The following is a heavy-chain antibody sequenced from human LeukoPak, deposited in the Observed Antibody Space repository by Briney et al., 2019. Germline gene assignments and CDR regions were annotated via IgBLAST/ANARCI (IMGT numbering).Heavy chain of an antibody. Sequence: SQTLSLTCTVSGGSISSGDFYWSWIRQPPGKGLEWIGYIFYSGSTYYNPSLKSRVTISVDTSKNQFSLKLSSVTAADRAVYYCARRNRGLVDYWGQGTLVTVSS. CDR3: ARRNRGLVDY. V-gene: IGHV4-30-4*08. CDR2: IFYSGST. J-gene: IGHJ4*02. D-gene: IGHD7-27*01. CDR1: GGSISSGDFY.